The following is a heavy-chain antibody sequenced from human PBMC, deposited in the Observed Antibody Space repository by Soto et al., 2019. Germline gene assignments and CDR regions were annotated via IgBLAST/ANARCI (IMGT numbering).Heavy chain of an antibody. D-gene: IGHD3-9*01. CDR1: GYTFTSYY. Sequence: QVQLVQSGAEVKKPGASVKVSCKASGYTFTSYYMHWVRQAPGQGLEWMGIINPSGGSTSYAQKFQGRVTMTRDKSTSTVYMELSRLRSEDTAVYYCARDEREDYDILTGYYYAYFQHWGQGTLVTVSS. CDR3: ARDEREDYDILTGYYYAYFQH. CDR2: INPSGGST. V-gene: IGHV1-46*01. J-gene: IGHJ1*01.